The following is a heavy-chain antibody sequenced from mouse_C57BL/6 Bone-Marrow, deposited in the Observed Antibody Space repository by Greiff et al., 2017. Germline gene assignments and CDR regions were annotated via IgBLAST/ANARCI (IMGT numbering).Heavy chain of an antibody. CDR1: GYTFTSYW. Sequence: QVQLQQPGAELVKPGASVKLSCKASGYTFTSYWMHWVKQRPGQGLEWIGMIHPNSGSTNYNEKFKSKATLTVDKSSSTAYMQRSSLTSEDAAVYCGGHTRSYAMAYWGQGTSVTVS. D-gene: IGHD1-1*01. J-gene: IGHJ4*01. CDR2: IHPNSGST. V-gene: IGHV1-64*01. CDR3: GHTRSYAMAY.